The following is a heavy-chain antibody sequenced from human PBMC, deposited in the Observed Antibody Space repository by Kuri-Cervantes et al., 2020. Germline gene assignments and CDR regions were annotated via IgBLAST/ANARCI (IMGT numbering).Heavy chain of an antibody. D-gene: IGHD2-2*01. Sequence: GGSLRLSCAASGFTFSSYWMSWVRQAPGKGLEWVANIKQDGSEKYYVDSVRGRFTVSRDNANNSLYLQMSSLRVEDTAVYYCARDRVVPAFESLMDWAQYYYYGMDVWGQGTTVTVSS. J-gene: IGHJ6*02. V-gene: IGHV3-7*01. CDR1: GFTFSSYW. CDR3: ARDRVVPAFESLMDWAQYYYYGMDV. CDR2: IKQDGSEK.